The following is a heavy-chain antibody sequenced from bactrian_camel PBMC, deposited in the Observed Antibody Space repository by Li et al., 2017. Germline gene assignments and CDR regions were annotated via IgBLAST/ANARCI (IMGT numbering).Heavy chain of an antibody. D-gene: IGHD6*01. J-gene: IGHJ6*01. CDR1: GFTFSTFW. V-gene: IGHV3S1*01. Sequence: VQLVESGGGLVQPGGSLRLSCAASGFTFSTFWMYWVRQAPGKGLEWVSGILTSGDTHYDYSVRGRFTMNRDNAKNTIYLQMNSLKSEDTALYYCATGEPGAVVGTGALFGRWGQGTQVTVS. CDR2: ILTSGDT. CDR3: ATGEPGAVVGTGALFGR.